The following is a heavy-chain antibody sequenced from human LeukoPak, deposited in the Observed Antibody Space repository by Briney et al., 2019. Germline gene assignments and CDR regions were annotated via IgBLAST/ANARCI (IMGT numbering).Heavy chain of an antibody. D-gene: IGHD3-22*01. Sequence: PSETLSLTCTVSGGSISSYYWSWIRQPPGKGLEWIGYIYYSGSTNYNPSLKSRVTISVDTSKNQFSLKLGSVTAADPAVYYCASYYYDSSGYYFSNYWGQGTLVTVSS. J-gene: IGHJ4*02. CDR3: ASYYYDSSGYYFSNY. CDR1: GGSISSYY. CDR2: IYYSGST. V-gene: IGHV4-59*08.